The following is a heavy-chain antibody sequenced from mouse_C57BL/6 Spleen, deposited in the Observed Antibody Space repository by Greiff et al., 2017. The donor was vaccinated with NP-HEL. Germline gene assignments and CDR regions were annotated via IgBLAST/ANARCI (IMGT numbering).Heavy chain of an antibody. D-gene: IGHD2-4*01. J-gene: IGHJ4*01. CDR2: IDPSDSYT. CDR3: ARRLRQGYYYAMDY. Sequence: QVQLKQPGAELVKPGASVKLSCKASGHTFTSYWMQWVKQRPGQGLEWIGEIDPSDSYTNYNKKFKGKATLTVDTSSSTAYMQLSSLTSEDSAVYYCARRLRQGYYYAMDYWGQGTSVTVSS. CDR1: GHTFTSYW. V-gene: IGHV1-50*01.